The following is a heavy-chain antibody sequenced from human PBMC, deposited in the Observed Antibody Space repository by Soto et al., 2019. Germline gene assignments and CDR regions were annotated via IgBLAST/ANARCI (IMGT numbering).Heavy chain of an antibody. J-gene: IGHJ4*02. CDR3: ARGPDITMVRGLDY. V-gene: IGHV4-34*01. CDR1: GGSFSGYY. Sequence: QVQLQQWGAGLLKPSETLSLTCAVYGGSFSGYYWSWIRQPPGKGLEWIGEINHSGSTNYNPSLKSRVTISVDTSKNQFSLKLSSVTAADTAVYYCARGPDITMVRGLDYWGQGTLVTASS. CDR2: INHSGST. D-gene: IGHD3-10*01.